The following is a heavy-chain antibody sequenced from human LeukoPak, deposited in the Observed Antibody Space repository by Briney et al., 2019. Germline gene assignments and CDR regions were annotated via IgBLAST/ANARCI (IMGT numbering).Heavy chain of an antibody. V-gene: IGHV3-23*01. Sequence: QTGGSLRLSCAASGFTFSNFGMSWVRQAPGKGLEWVSTIVGSGGSTYYAESVKGRFTISRDNSKNTLYLQMNSLRAEDTAVYYCAELGITMIGGVWGKGTTVTISS. D-gene: IGHD3-10*02. CDR1: GFTFSNFG. CDR3: AELGITMIGGV. J-gene: IGHJ6*04. CDR2: IVGSGGST.